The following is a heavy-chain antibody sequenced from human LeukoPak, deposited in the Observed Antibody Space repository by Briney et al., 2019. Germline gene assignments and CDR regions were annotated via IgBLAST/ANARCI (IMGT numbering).Heavy chain of an antibody. CDR1: GGSIGSYY. V-gene: IGHV4-59*01. Sequence: SETLFLTCAVSGGSIGSYYWSWIRQPPGKGLEWIGYIHDSGSTNYNPSLKNRVTMSVDTSRNHLSLKLTSVTAADTAVYYCARGRSGGDWFDPWGPGSLVTVSS. CDR3: ARGRSGGDWFDP. D-gene: IGHD3-10*01. J-gene: IGHJ5*02. CDR2: IHDSGST.